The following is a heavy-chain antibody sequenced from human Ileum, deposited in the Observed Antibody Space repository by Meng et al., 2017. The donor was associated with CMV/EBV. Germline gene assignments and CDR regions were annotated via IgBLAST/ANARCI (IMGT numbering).Heavy chain of an antibody. J-gene: IGHJ4*02. D-gene: IGHD4-23*01. V-gene: IGHV4-34*01. CDR1: GGSFSDYY. Sequence: QVQLQQWGAGLLKQSETLSLTCAVYGGSFSDYYWIWIRQFPGKGLEWIGEVHHSGITNYNPSLKSRVTISVDTSKIQFFLKLTSVTAADTGLYYCATNSEDYWGQGTLVTVSS. CDR3: ATNSEDY. CDR2: VHHSGIT.